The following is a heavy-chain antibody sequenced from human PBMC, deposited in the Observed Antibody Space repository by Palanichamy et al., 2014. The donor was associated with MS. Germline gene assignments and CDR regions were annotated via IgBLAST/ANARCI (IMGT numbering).Heavy chain of an antibody. CDR1: SGSISSYY. Sequence: QVQLQESGPGLVKPSETLSLTCTVSSGSISSYYWSWIRQPPGKGLEWIGYTYYSGSTNYSPSLKSRVTISVDTSKNQLSLKLSSVTAADTAVYYCARDGSGYCSNTNCHGWFDPWGQGTLVTVSS. D-gene: IGHD2-2*01. CDR2: TYYSGST. J-gene: IGHJ5*02. CDR3: ARDGSGYCSNTNCHGWFDP. V-gene: IGHV4-59*01.